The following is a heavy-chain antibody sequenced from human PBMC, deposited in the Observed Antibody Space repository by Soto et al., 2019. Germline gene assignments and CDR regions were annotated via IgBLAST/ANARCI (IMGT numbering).Heavy chain of an antibody. CDR1: GFTFGASA. CDR2: IGSKGETYAT. CDR3: ARDSGYSYGPIDY. D-gene: IGHD5-18*01. J-gene: IGHJ4*02. Sequence: PGGSLRLSCAASGFTFGASALQWVRQASGKGLEWLGRIGSKGETYATAYAASVKGRFTISRDDSKNTAYLQMNSLRDEDTAVYYCARDSGYSYGPIDYWGQGTLVTVSS. V-gene: IGHV3-73*01.